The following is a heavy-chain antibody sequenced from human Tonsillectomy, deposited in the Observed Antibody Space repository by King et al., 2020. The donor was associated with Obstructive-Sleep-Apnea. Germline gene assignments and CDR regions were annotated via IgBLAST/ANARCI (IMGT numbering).Heavy chain of an antibody. V-gene: IGHV4-30-2*01. CDR1: GGSISSGGYS. Sequence: LQLQESGSGLVKPSQTLSLTCAVSGGSISSGGYSWSWIRQPPGKGLEWIGYIYHSGSTYYNPSLKSRVTISVDRSKNQFSLKLSSVTAADTAVYYCARGGLGEYVFDYWGQGTLVTVSS. J-gene: IGHJ4*02. CDR3: ARGGLGEYVFDY. D-gene: IGHD3-10*01. CDR2: IYHSGST.